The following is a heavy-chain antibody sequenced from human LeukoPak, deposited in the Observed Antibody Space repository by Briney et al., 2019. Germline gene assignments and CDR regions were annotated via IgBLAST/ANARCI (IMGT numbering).Heavy chain of an antibody. V-gene: IGHV4-4*07. Sequence: SETLSLTCTVSGGSIGTYYWSWIRQPAGKGLEWIGRVFTTGGANYNPSLKSRVTMSLDTSRNLFSLKLNSVTAADTAVYYCARVGANGDYVDYWGQGTLVTVSS. J-gene: IGHJ4*02. D-gene: IGHD3-10*01. CDR2: VFTTGGA. CDR1: GGSIGTYY. CDR3: ARVGANGDYVDY.